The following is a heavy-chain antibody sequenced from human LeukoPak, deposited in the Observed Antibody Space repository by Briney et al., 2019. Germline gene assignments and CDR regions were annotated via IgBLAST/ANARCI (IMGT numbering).Heavy chain of an antibody. J-gene: IGHJ6*03. V-gene: IGHV3-74*01. CDR1: GFTFSSYW. Sequence: GGSLRLSCAASGFTFSSYWMHWVRQAPGKGLVWVSRINSDGSSTSYADSVKGRFTISRDNAKSTLYLQMNSLRAEDTAVYYCARDKGGSSSLNYYYYYMDVWGKGTTVTVSS. D-gene: IGHD6-6*01. CDR3: ARDKGGSSSLNYYYYYMDV. CDR2: INSDGSST.